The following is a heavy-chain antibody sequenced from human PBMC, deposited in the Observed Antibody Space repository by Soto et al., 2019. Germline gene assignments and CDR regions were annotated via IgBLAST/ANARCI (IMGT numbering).Heavy chain of an antibody. D-gene: IGHD3-22*01. CDR2: IWYDGSNK. J-gene: IGHJ4*02. CDR3: AREGGRYYDSSGYDFDY. Sequence: GGSLRLSCEASGFTFSSYGMHWVRQAPGKGLEWVAVIWYDGSNKYYADSVKGRFTISRDNSKNTLYLQMNSLRAEDTAVYYCAREGGRYYDSSGYDFDYWGQGTLVTVSS. CDR1: GFTFSSYG. V-gene: IGHV3-33*01.